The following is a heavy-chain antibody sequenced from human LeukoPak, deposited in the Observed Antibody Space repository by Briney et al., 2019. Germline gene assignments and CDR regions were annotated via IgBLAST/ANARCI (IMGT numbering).Heavy chain of an antibody. CDR3: ARERAVQGYCSGGSCYINDY. D-gene: IGHD2-15*01. CDR1: GYTFTSYG. CDR2: ISAYNGNT. Sequence: ASVNVSCKASGYTFTSYGISWVRQAPGQGLEWMGWISAYNGNTNYAQKLQGRVTMTTDTSTSTAYMELRSLRSDDTAVYYCARERAVQGYCSGGSCYINDYWGQGTLVTVSS. J-gene: IGHJ4*02. V-gene: IGHV1-18*01.